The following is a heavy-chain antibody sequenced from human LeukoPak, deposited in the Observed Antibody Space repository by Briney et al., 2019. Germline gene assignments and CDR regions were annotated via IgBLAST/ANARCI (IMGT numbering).Heavy chain of an antibody. CDR2: IYSSGST. CDR3: ARQYSTSLPPLS. V-gene: IGHV4-4*09. J-gene: IGHJ5*02. Sequence: SETLTLTCTVSGGSFSGYSWSWIRQPPGRGLEWIGYIYSSGSTNYNPSLKSRVTISMDKSNKQLFLRLNSVTAADTAVYYCARQYSTSLPPLSWGQGTLVTVSS. D-gene: IGHD6-6*01. CDR1: GGSFSGYS.